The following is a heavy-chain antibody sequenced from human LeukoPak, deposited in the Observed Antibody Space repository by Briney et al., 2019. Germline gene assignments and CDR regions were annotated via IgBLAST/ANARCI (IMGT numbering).Heavy chain of an antibody. D-gene: IGHD3-10*01. CDR1: GFSFRSYG. CDR3: ARGRGLTLSYHYFDY. V-gene: IGHV3-33*01. Sequence: PGRSLRLACAASGFSFRSYGMHWVRQAPGKGLEWVAVIWYDGSNKYYADSVKGRFTISRDNAKNSLYLQVNSLRDEDTAVYYCARGRGLTLSYHYFDYWGQGTLVTVSS. J-gene: IGHJ4*02. CDR2: IWYDGSNK.